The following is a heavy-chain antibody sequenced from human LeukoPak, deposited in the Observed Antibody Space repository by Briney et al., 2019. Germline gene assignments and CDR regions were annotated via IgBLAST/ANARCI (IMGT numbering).Heavy chain of an antibody. J-gene: IGHJ5*02. CDR2: IYYSGST. V-gene: IGHV4-59*01. D-gene: IGHD2-2*02. CDR3: ARASIVVVPAAIRLKVLRFLEGWFDP. CDR1: GGSISSYY. Sequence: PSETLSLTCTVSGGSISSYYWSWIRQPPGKGLEWIGYIYYSGSTNYNPSLKSRVTISVDTSKNQFSLKLSSVTAADTAVHYCARASIVVVPAAIRLKVLRFLEGWFDPWGQGTLVTVSS.